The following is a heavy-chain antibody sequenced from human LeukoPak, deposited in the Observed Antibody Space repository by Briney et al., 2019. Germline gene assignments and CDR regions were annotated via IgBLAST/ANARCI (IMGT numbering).Heavy chain of an antibody. Sequence: SETLSLTCAVSGGSLSSGGYSWSWIRQPPGTGLEWIGYIYHSGSTYYNPSLKSRVTISVDRSKNQFSLKLSSVTAADTAVYYCARRDTAMGLSDYWGQGTLVTVSS. D-gene: IGHD5-18*01. CDR2: IYHSGST. CDR3: ARRDTAMGLSDY. CDR1: GGSLSSGGYS. J-gene: IGHJ4*02. V-gene: IGHV4-30-2*01.